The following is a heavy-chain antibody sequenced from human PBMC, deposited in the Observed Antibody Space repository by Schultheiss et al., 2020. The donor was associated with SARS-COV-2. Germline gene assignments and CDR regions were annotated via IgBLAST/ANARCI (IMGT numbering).Heavy chain of an antibody. CDR3: AIWDPFFDY. D-gene: IGHD1-26*01. Sequence: GGSLRLSCAASGFTFDDYAMHWVRQAPGKGLEWVSGISGSGGSTYYADSVKGRFTISRDNSKNTLYLQMNSLRAEDTAVYYCAIWDPFFDYWGQGTLVTVSS. V-gene: IGHV3-23*01. J-gene: IGHJ4*02. CDR2: ISGSGGST. CDR1: GFTFDDYA.